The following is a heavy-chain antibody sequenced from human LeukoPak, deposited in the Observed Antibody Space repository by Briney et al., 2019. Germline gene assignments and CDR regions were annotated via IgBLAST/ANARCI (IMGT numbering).Heavy chain of an antibody. CDR3: ARGLYSGSYYEYAFDI. Sequence: PGGSLRLSCAAFGFTVSSNYMSWVRQAPGKGLEWVSVIYSGGSTYYADSVKGRFTISRDNSKNTLYLQMNSLRAEDTAVYYCARGLYSGSYYEYAFDIWGQGTMVTVSS. CDR2: IYSGGST. CDR1: GFTVSSNY. J-gene: IGHJ3*02. V-gene: IGHV3-53*01. D-gene: IGHD1-26*01.